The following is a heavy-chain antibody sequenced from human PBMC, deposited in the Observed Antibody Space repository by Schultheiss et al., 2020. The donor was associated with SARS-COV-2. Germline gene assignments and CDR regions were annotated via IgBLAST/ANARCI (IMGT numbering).Heavy chain of an antibody. CDR3: AKRLGAGAPPTAVFDY. CDR1: GYTFTTFG. J-gene: IGHJ4*01. D-gene: IGHD1-26*01. Sequence: ASVKVSCKASGYTFTTFGISWVRQAPGQGLEWMGWVNHNSGDTNYAQKFQGRVTMTRDTSASTAYMELSSLTYEDTAVYYCAKRLGAGAPPTAVFDYWGXGXXXXVSS. V-gene: IGHV1-18*01. CDR2: VNHNSGDT.